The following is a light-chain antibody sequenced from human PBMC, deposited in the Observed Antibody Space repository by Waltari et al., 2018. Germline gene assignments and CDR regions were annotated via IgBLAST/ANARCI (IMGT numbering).Light chain of an antibody. CDR1: QSVSSSY. CDR3: QQDYNFPWT. J-gene: IGKJ2*01. CDR2: GAS. V-gene: IGKV3D-7*01. Sequence: EIVMTQSPATLSLSPGERATLSCRASQSVSSSYLSWYQQKPGQAPRLLIYGASPRATGIPARFSGSGSGTDFTLTISSLQPEDFAVYYCQQDYNFPWTFGQGTKLEIK.